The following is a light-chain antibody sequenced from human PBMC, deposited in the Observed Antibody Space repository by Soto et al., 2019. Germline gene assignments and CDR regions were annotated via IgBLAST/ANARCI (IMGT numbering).Light chain of an antibody. CDR1: QSVRSSY. J-gene: IGKJ4*01. CDR2: GAS. Sequence: EIVLTQSPGTLSLSPGERATLSCRASQSVRSSYLAWYQQIPGQAPRILVYGASSRATGIPDRFSGSGSGTDFTLTIRRLEPEDFAVYYCQQYGNSSFTFGGGTKVEIK. V-gene: IGKV3-20*01. CDR3: QQYGNSSFT.